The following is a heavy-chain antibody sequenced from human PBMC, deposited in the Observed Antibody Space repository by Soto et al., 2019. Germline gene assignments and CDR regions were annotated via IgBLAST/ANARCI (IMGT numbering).Heavy chain of an antibody. J-gene: IGHJ3*02. CDR2: IIPIFGTA. CDR3: ARGIAGVRGPPGAFDI. V-gene: IGHV1-69*13. Sequence: ASVKVSCKASGGTFSSYAISWVRQAPGQGLEWMGGIIPIFGTANYAQKFQGRVTITADESTSTAYMELSSLRSEDTAVYYCARGIAGVRGPPGAFDIWGQGTMVTVSS. D-gene: IGHD3-10*01. CDR1: GGTFSSYA.